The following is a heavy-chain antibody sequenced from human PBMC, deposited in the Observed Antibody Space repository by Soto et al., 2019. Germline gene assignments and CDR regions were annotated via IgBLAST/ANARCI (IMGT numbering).Heavy chain of an antibody. CDR3: AKGGRQWLVTSDFNY. J-gene: IGHJ4*02. CDR1: GFTFSDNA. V-gene: IGHV3-30*18. D-gene: IGHD6-19*01. CDR2: VSHDGRNT. Sequence: VQLVESGGGLVQPGRSLRLSCAASGFTFSDNAMHWVRKAPGKGLEWVAVVSHDGRNTHYADSVKGRFTISRDSSKNTVSLEMTSLRAEDTAVYYCAKGGRQWLVTSDFNYWGQGALVTVSS.